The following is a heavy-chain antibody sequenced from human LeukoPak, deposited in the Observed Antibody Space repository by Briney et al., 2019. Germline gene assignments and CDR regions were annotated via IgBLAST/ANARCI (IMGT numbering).Heavy chain of an antibody. V-gene: IGHV3-15*07. CDR2: IKNKADRGEI. D-gene: IGHD1-26*01. CDR1: GFTFSDYA. Sequence: PGGSLRLSCVASGFTFSDYAMNWVRQAPGTGLEWVGLIKNKADRGEIEYAAPVKDRFTISRDDSKNTVYLQMSSLKTEDTAVYYCTTESSGSLPYWGQGTLVTVSS. CDR3: TTESSGSLPY. J-gene: IGHJ4*02.